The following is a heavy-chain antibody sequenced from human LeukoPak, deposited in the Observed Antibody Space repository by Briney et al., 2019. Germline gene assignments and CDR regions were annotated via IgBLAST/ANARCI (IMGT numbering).Heavy chain of an antibody. Sequence: PSETLSLTCTVSGGSVSSGSYYWSWIRQPPGKGLEWIGYIYYSGSTNYNPSLKSRVTISVDTSKNQFSLKLSSVTAADTAVYYCARERAQWFGELSNWLDPWGQGTLVTVSS. V-gene: IGHV4-61*01. CDR2: IYYSGST. CDR3: ARERAQWFGELSNWLDP. J-gene: IGHJ5*02. CDR1: GGSVSSGSYY. D-gene: IGHD3-10*01.